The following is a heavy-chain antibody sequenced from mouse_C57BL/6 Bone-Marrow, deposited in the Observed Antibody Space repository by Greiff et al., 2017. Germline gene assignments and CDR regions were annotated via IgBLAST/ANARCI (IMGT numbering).Heavy chain of an antibody. CDR2: IYPRDGST. CDR1: GYTFTSYD. Sequence: VKLVESGPELVKPGASVKLTCKASGYTFTSYDINWVKQRPGQGLEWIGWIYPRDGSTKYNEKFKGKATLTVDTSSRTAYMELHSLTSEDSAVYFCARDYGSSYWYFDVWGTGTTVTVSS. D-gene: IGHD1-1*01. V-gene: IGHV1-85*01. CDR3: ARDYGSSYWYFDV. J-gene: IGHJ1*03.